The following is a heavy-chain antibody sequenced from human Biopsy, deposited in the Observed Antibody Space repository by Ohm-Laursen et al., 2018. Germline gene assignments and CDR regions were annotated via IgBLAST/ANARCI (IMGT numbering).Heavy chain of an antibody. CDR1: GESFNGYY. Sequence: GTLSLTCPVYGESFNGYYWSWIRQTPGKGLEWIGEINHSGRTNYNPSLKSRVNISADKSNNQFSLKLTSVTSAGTAVYFCGNEVHGRDYWGLGALVTVSS. J-gene: IGHJ4*02. CDR2: INHSGRT. D-gene: IGHD2-15*01. CDR3: GNEVHGRDY. V-gene: IGHV4-34*01.